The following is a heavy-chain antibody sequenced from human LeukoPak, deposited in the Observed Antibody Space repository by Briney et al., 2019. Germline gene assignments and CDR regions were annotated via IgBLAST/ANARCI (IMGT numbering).Heavy chain of an antibody. J-gene: IGHJ4*02. CDR3: ARVQDSGSYFDY. Sequence: PSETLSLTCAVSGGSISSGGYSWSWIRQPPGKGLEWIGYIYHSGSTYYNPSLKSRVTISVDRSKNQFSLKLSSVTAADTAVYYCARVQDSGSYFDYWGQGTLVTVSS. D-gene: IGHD1-26*01. V-gene: IGHV4-30-2*01. CDR1: GGSISSGGYS. CDR2: IYHSGST.